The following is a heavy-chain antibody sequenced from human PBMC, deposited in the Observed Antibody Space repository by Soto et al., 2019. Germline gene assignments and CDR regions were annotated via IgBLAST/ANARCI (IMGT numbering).Heavy chain of an antibody. J-gene: IGHJ4*02. CDR3: ASPVDTAMEPYYFDY. CDR2: IYSGGST. D-gene: IGHD5-18*01. Sequence: PGGSLRLSCAASGFTVSSNYMSWVRQAPGKGLEWVSVIYSGGSTYYADSVKGRFTISRHNSKNTLYLQMNSLRAEDTAVYYCASPVDTAMEPYYFDYWGQGTLVTVSS. CDR1: GFTVSSNY. V-gene: IGHV3-53*04.